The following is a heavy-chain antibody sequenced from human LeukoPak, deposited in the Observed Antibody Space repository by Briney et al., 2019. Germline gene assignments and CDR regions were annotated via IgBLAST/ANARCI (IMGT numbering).Heavy chain of an antibody. J-gene: IGHJ4*02. D-gene: IGHD3-10*01. CDR2: IYHSGST. CDR3: ARRSEFDNTNYHYCYY. Sequence: KPSETLSPTYTVSGASIDSRSSYCDWIRQAPGKGLEWIGTIYHSGSTEYNPSLKSRVAIFVDTSKNQFSLILHSVAAADTAVYYCARRSEFDNTNYHYCYYWGQGALVTVSS. V-gene: IGHV4-39*01. CDR1: GASIDSRSSY.